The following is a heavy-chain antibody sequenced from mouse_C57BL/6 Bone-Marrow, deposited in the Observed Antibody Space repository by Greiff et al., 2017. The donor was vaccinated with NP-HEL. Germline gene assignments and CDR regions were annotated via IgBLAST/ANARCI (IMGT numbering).Heavy chain of an antibody. CDR3: ARPDYYGSSAWCAY. CDR2: ISSGSSTI. Sequence: EVQLVESGGGLVKPGGSLKLSCAASGFTFSDYGMHWVRQAPEKGLEWVAYISSGSSTIYYADTVKGRFTISRDNAMNTLFLQTNHLRSEDTAMYYCARPDYYGSSAWCAYWGKGTLVTVSA. CDR1: GFTFSDYG. D-gene: IGHD1-1*01. V-gene: IGHV5-17*01. J-gene: IGHJ3*01.